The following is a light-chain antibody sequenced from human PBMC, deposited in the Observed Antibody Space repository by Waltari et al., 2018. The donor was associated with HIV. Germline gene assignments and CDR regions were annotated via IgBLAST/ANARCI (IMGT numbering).Light chain of an antibody. V-gene: IGLV1-36*01. Sequence: QSVLTQPPSVSEAPRQRVTISRSGSSSNIGNNAVNWYQQVPGKPPKLLIYYDDLLSSGVSDRFSASKSGTSASLAIRGLQSEDEADYYCAAWDDSLNGYVFGSGTKVTVL. J-gene: IGLJ1*01. CDR1: SSNIGNNA. CDR3: AAWDDSLNGYV. CDR2: YDD.